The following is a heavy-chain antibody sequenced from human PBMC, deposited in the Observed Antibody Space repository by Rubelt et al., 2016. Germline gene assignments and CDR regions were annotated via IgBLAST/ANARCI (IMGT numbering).Heavy chain of an antibody. CDR2: INHSGNT. D-gene: IGHD3-3*01. CDR1: GGSLSGYY. Sequence: QVQLQQWGAGLLKPSETLSLTCGVYGGSLSGYYWSWIRQPPGKGLEWIGEINHSGNTNYNPSLKSRVTTSVDTSKKQFSLKVRSGTAAETAVYYCAGRGRGVTDWFDPWGQGTLVTVSS. V-gene: IGHV4-34*01. CDR3: AGRGRGVTDWFDP. J-gene: IGHJ5*02.